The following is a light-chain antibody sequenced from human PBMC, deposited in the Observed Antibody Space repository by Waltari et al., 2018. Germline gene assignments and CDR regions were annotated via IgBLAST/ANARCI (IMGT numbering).Light chain of an antibody. Sequence: QSALTQPASVSGSPGQSITISCTGTSSDIGGYNYVSWYQQQPGKAPKPLIYEVTNRAAGGANLFSGSKSGNTAALTIPGLQADDEAEYYCSSYTSSSTWVFGGGTKLTVL. V-gene: IGLV2-14*01. CDR1: SSDIGGYNY. CDR2: EVT. CDR3: SSYTSSSTWV. J-gene: IGLJ3*02.